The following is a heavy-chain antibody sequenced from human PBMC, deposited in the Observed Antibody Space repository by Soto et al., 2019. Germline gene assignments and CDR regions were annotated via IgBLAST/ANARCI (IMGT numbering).Heavy chain of an antibody. V-gene: IGHV3-21*01. CDR2: ISSSSSYI. J-gene: IGHJ4*02. D-gene: IGHD2-2*02. CDR3: ARGDIVVVPAAIYYFDY. CDR1: GFTFSSYS. Sequence: GGSLRLSCAASGFTFSSYSMNWVRQAPGKGLEWVSSISSSSSYIYYADSVKGRFTISRDNAKNPLYLQMNSLRAEDTAVYYCARGDIVVVPAAIYYFDYWGQGTLVTVSS.